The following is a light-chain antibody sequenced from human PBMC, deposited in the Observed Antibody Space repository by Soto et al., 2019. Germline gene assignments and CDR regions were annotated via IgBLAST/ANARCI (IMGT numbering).Light chain of an antibody. CDR3: MQSTQLPPT. Sequence: DVVMTQTPLSLSVAPGQPASISCKSSQSLLHITGETFLFWYLQKPGQSPQLLIYEVSTRVSGVPDRFSGSGSGTDFTLEISRVETDDVCIYYCMQSTQLPPTFGQGTRLGI. CDR2: EVS. V-gene: IGKV2D-29*02. J-gene: IGKJ5*01. CDR1: QSLLHITGETF.